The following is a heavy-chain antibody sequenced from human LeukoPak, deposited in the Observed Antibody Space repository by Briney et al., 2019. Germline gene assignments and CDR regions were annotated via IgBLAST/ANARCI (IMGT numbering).Heavy chain of an antibody. J-gene: IGHJ4*02. CDR3: ARDAVTLDS. Sequence: SSETLSLTCTVSGGSISSFYWSWIRQPAGKGLEWIGRIFTSGTTNYNPSLKSRVTMSIDTSKNQFSLRLSSVTAADAAVYYCARDAVTLDSWGQGTLVTVSS. V-gene: IGHV4-4*07. CDR1: GGSISSFY. D-gene: IGHD4-11*01. CDR2: IFTSGTT.